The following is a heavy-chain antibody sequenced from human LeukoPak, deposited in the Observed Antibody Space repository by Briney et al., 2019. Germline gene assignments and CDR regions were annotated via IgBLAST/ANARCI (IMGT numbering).Heavy chain of an antibody. J-gene: IGHJ6*03. CDR2: IKHSGST. Sequence: PSETLSLTCAVYGGSFSGYYWSWIRQPPGKGLEWIGEIKHSGSTNYNPSLKSRITISVDTSKNQFSLKLSSVTAADAAVYYCARGRYCSGGSCYSATRYYYYYYMDVWGEGTTVTVSS. CDR3: ARGRYCSGGSCYSATRYYYYYYMDV. CDR1: GGSFSGYY. V-gene: IGHV4-34*01. D-gene: IGHD2-15*01.